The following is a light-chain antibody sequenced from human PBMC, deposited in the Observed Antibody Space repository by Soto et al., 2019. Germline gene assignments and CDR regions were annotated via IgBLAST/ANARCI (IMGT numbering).Light chain of an antibody. CDR3: QKYNSYPWK. CDR2: GAS. V-gene: IGKV3-15*01. J-gene: IGKJ1*01. CDR1: QSVSSN. Sequence: EIVLTHSPATLSFSPLELATLSFSSSQSVSSNLAWYQQKPGQAPRLLIYGASTRATGIPARFSGSGSGTEFTLTISSLQPDDFATYYCQKYNSYPWKFGQGTKVDIK.